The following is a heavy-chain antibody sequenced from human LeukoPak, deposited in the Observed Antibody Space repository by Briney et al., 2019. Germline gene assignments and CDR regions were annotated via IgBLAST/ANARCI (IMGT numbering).Heavy chain of an antibody. CDR1: GGTFSSYA. CDR3: ARGDDWFDP. CDR2: IIPIFGTA. Sequence: AASVTVSCKASGGTFSSYAISWVRQAPGQGLEWMGGIIPIFGTANYAQKFQGRATITADESTSTAYMELSSLRSEDTAVYYCARGDDWFDPWGQGTLVTVSS. J-gene: IGHJ5*02. V-gene: IGHV1-69*01.